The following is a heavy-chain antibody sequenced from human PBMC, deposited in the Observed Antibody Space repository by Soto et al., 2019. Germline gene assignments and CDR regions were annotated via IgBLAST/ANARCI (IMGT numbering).Heavy chain of an antibody. CDR1: GFTFSSYA. J-gene: IGHJ5*02. D-gene: IGHD3-3*01. V-gene: IGHV3-23*01. Sequence: GGSLRLSCAASGFTFSSYAMSWVRQAPGKGLEWVSAISGSGGSTYYADSVKGRFTISRDNSKNTLYLQMNSLRAEDTAVYYCAKDRITIFGVVTPPYNWFDPWGQGXLVTVYS. CDR2: ISGSGGST. CDR3: AKDRITIFGVVTPPYNWFDP.